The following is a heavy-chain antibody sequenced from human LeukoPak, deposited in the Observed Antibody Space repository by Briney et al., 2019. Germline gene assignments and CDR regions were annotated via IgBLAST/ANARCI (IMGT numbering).Heavy chain of an antibody. CDR2: IYYSGST. CDR1: GGSISSGGYY. J-gene: IGHJ4*02. Sequence: SSQTLSLTCTVSGGSISSGGYYWSWIRQHPGKGLEWIGYIYYSGSTYYNPSLKSRVTISVDTSKNQFSLKLSSVTAADTAVYYCARGGQQLWSPPDDYWGQGTLVTVSS. D-gene: IGHD5-18*01. V-gene: IGHV4-31*03. CDR3: ARGGQQLWSPPDDY.